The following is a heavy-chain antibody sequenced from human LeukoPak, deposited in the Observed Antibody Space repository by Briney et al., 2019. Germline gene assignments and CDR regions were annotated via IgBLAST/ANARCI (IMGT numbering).Heavy chain of an antibody. CDR2: IYYSGST. CDR3: ARHVRDFYDSSGYEPAIDY. V-gene: IGHV4-61*01. CDR1: GGSISNPSYY. J-gene: IGHJ4*02. D-gene: IGHD3-22*01. Sequence: SETLSLTCTVSGGSISNPSYYWSWIRQPPGKGLEWIGYIYYSGSTNYNPSLKSRVTISVDTSKNQFSLKLSSVTAADTAVYYCARHVRDFYDSSGYEPAIDYWGQGTLVTVSS.